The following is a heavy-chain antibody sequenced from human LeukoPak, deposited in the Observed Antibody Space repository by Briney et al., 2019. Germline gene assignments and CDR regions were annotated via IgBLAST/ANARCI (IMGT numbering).Heavy chain of an antibody. J-gene: IGHJ6*03. CDR2: IYYSGST. Sequence: SETLSLTCTVSGGSISSSSYYWGWIRQPPGKGLEWIGSIYYSGSTYYNPSLESRVTISVDTSKNQFSLKLSSVTAADTALYYCARVTSYQLLSDYYYYYMDVWGKGTTVTVSS. CDR1: GGSISSSSYY. CDR3: ARVTSYQLLSDYYYYYMDV. V-gene: IGHV4-39*07. D-gene: IGHD2-2*01.